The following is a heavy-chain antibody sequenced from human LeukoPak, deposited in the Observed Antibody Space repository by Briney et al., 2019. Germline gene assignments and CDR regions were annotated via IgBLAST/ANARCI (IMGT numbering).Heavy chain of an antibody. D-gene: IGHD6-19*01. CDR2: IYYSGST. CDR1: GGSISCSSYY. V-gene: IGHV4-39*01. Sequence: SETLSLTCTVSGGSISCSSYYWGWIRQPPGKGLEWIGSIYYSGSTYYNPSLKSRVTISVDTSKNQFSLKLSSVTAADTAVYYCARHGIAVAGCFDYWGQGTLVTVSS. CDR3: ARHGIAVAGCFDY. J-gene: IGHJ4*02.